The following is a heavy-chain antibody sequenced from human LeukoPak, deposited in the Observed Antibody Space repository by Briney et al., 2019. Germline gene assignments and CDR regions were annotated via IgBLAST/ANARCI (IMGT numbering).Heavy chain of an antibody. V-gene: IGHV4-4*07. CDR2: IYTSGST. Sequence: PSETLSLTCTVSGGSISSYYWSWIRQPAGKGLEWIGRIYTSGSTNYNPSLKSRVTMSVDTSKNQFSLKLSSVTAADTAVYYCARENYDSSGYYYNYYYYYMDVWGKGTTVTVSS. D-gene: IGHD3-22*01. J-gene: IGHJ6*03. CDR1: GGSISSYY. CDR3: ARENYDSSGYYYNYYYYYMDV.